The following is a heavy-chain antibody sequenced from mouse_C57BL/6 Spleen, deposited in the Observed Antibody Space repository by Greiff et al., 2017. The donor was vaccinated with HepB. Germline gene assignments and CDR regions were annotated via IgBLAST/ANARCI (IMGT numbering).Heavy chain of an antibody. D-gene: IGHD2-5*01. CDR3: ARQAYYSNYVFAY. CDR2: IWSGGST. V-gene: IGHV2-2*01. CDR1: GFSLTSYG. J-gene: IGHJ3*01. Sequence: QVQLKESGPGLVQPSQRLSITCTVSGFSLTSYGVHWVRQSPGKGLEWLGVIWSGGSTDYNAAFISRLSISKDNSKSQVFFKMNSLQADDTAIYYCARQAYYSNYVFAYWGQGTLVTVSA.